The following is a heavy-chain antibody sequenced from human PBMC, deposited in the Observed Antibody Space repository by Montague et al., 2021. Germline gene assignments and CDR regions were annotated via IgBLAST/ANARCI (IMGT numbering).Heavy chain of an antibody. D-gene: IGHD6-13*01. J-gene: IGHJ3*02. CDR2: VTLGGRRT. V-gene: IGHV3-74*01. CDR1: GFRFSNYW. CDR3: ARNLASAAPGAFDI. Sequence: SLRLSCAASGFRFSNYWTELVRQALGPRILWGVRVTLGGRRTTTAELLKRRFTISRDNPKAKLYLQMNSLRVEDTTVYYCARNLASAAPGAFDIWGQGT.